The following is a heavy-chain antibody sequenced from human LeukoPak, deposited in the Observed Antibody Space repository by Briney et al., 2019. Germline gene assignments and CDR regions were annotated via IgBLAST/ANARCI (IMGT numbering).Heavy chain of an antibody. V-gene: IGHV3-30*18. Sequence: GGSLRLSCAASGFTFSSYWMHWVRQAPGKGLEWVAVISYDGSNKYYADSVKGRFTISRDNSKNTLYLQMNSLRAEDTAVYYCAKDVEEFLVWGDYAFDYWGQGTLVTVSS. CDR2: ISYDGSNK. J-gene: IGHJ4*02. CDR3: AKDVEEFLVWGDYAFDY. CDR1: GFTFSSYW. D-gene: IGHD4-17*01.